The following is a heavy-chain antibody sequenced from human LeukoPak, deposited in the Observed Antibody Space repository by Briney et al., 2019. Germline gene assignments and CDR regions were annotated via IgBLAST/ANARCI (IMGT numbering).Heavy chain of an antibody. Sequence: SETLSLTCTVSGGSISSSTYYWSWIRQPPGEGLEWIGYISNGGSTKYNPSLKSRVTISVDTSKNQLSLKLRSVTAADTAVYHCVRLQPNTGEWAFDIWGQGTMVSVSS. D-gene: IGHD1-1*01. CDR1: GGSISSSTYY. CDR3: VRLQPNTGEWAFDI. V-gene: IGHV4-61*01. J-gene: IGHJ3*02. CDR2: ISNGGST.